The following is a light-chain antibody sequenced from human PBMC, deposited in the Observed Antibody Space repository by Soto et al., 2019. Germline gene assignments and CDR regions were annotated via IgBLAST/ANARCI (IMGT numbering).Light chain of an antibody. CDR3: HQSFKAPRT. J-gene: IGKJ2*01. CDR2: DAS. Sequence: DIQMTQSPSSLSASVGDRVTVTCRSSESISRYLNWYQQKPGKAPKLLIYDASTLQAGVPSRFTGTGSRTYFTQTISGLQSEDFTTYYCHQSFKAPRTFGQGTKLEIQ. CDR1: ESISRY. V-gene: IGKV1-39*01.